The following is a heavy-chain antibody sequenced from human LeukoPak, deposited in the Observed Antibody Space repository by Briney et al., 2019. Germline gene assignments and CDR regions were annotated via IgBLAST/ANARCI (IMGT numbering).Heavy chain of an antibody. J-gene: IGHJ6*03. D-gene: IGHD6-13*01. V-gene: IGHV1-46*01. CDR1: GYTFTNFG. Sequence: ASVRVSCKTTGYTFTNFGLSWVRQAPGQGLEWMGITNPSGGSTTYAQKFQGRVTMTRDTSTSTVYMELNNLRSEDTAVYYCARVHQTGSSWYLNYYYYYYMDVWGKGTTVTVSS. CDR2: TNPSGGST. CDR3: ARVHQTGSSWYLNYYYYYYMDV.